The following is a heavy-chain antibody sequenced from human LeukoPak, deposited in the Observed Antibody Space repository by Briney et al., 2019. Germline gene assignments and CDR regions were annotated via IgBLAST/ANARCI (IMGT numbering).Heavy chain of an antibody. V-gene: IGHV5-51*01. CDR1: GYSFTSYW. CDR3: ARLTLERFYYMDV. CDR2: IYPGDSDT. Sequence: GEFLKISCKGSGYSFTSYWIGWVRQMPGKGLEWMGIIYPGDSDTRYSPSFQGQVTISADKSISTAYLQWSSLKASDTAMYYCARLTLERFYYMDVWGKGTTVTVSS. J-gene: IGHJ6*03.